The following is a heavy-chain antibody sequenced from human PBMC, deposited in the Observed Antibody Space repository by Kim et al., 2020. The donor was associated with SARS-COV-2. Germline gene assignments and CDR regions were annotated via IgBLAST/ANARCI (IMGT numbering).Heavy chain of an antibody. J-gene: IGHJ6*02. V-gene: IGHV1-69*13. D-gene: IGHD2-2*01. CDR3: ARNSVVPAAILHYYYGMDV. CDR2: IIPIFGTA. Sequence: SVKVSCKASGGTFSSYAISWVRQAPGQGLEWMGGIIPIFGTANYAQKFQGRVTITADESTSTAYMELSSLRSEDTAVYYCARNSVVPAAILHYYYGMDVWGQGTTVTVSS. CDR1: GGTFSSYA.